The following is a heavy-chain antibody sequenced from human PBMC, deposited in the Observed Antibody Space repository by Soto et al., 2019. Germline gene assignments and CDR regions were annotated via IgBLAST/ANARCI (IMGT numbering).Heavy chain of an antibody. V-gene: IGHV1-2*02. D-gene: IGHD3-22*01. J-gene: IGHJ4*02. CDR2: ISPNSGGT. Sequence: ASVKVSCKASGYTFTGYYMHWVRQAPGQGLEWMGWISPNSGGTNYAQKFQGRVTMTRDTSISTAYMELSRLRSDDTAVYYCAREFAYYYDSSGSLWGQGTLVTVSS. CDR3: AREFAYYYDSSGSL. CDR1: GYTFTGYY.